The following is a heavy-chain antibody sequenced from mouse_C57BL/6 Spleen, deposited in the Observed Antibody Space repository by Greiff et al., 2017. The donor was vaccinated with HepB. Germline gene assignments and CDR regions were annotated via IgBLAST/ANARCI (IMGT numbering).Heavy chain of an antibody. D-gene: IGHD2-4*01. CDR1: GYTFTSYW. CDR2: IGPNSGGT. Sequence: VKQSCKASGYTFTSYWMHWVKQRPGRGLEWIGRIGPNSGGTKYNEKFKSKATLTVAKPSSTAYMQLSSLTSEDSAVYYCARERYYDYDAYYLDYWGQGTTLTVSS. J-gene: IGHJ2*01. V-gene: IGHV1-72*01. CDR3: ARERYYDYDAYYLDY.